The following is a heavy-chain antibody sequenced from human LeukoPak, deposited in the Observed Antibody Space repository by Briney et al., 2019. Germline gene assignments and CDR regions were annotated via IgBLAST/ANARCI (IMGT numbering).Heavy chain of an antibody. D-gene: IGHD1-26*01. CDR2: ISSSSSYI. CDR1: GFTFSSYS. CDR3: ARSGIVGAISAFDI. V-gene: IGHV3-21*01. J-gene: IGHJ3*02. Sequence: PGGSLRLPCATSGFTFSSYSMNCVRQAPGKALEWVSSISSSSSYIYYADPVKGRFTISRDNAKNSLHLQMNSRRAQDTAVYCCARSGIVGAISAFDIWGQGTMVTVSS.